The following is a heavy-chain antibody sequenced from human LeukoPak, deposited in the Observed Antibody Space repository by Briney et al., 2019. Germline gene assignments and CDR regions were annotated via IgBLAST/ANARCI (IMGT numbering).Heavy chain of an antibody. D-gene: IGHD2-8*01. V-gene: IGHV3-74*01. CDR2: INSDGSST. CDR3: ARDRGYAIDY. CDR1: GFTFNIYW. Sequence: TGGSLRLSCATSGFTFNIYWMHWVRQAPGKGLVWVSRINSDGSSTRYADPVKGRVTISRDNAKNTLYLQVNSLRAEDTAVYYCARDRGYAIDYWGQGTLVTVSA. J-gene: IGHJ4*02.